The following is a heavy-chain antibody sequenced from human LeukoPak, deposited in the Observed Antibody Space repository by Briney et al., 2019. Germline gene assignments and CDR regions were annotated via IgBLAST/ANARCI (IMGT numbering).Heavy chain of an antibody. D-gene: IGHD1-26*01. CDR2: ILHSGST. CDR1: GYSISSGYY. Sequence: SETLSLTCTVSGYSISSGYYWGWIRQPPGKGLEWIGSILHSGSTYYNPSLKSRVTISADTSKNQFSLKLSSVTAADTAVYYCARLYSGSFHAFDIWGQGTMVTVPS. V-gene: IGHV4-38-2*02. CDR3: ARLYSGSFHAFDI. J-gene: IGHJ3*02.